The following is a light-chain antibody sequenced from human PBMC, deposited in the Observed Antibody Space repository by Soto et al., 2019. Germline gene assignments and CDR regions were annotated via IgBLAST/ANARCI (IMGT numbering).Light chain of an antibody. CDR1: QSVGRNY. CDR3: QQYASSPLT. Sequence: EIVLTQSPGTLSVSPGEKATLSCRASQSVGRNYLARYQQKPGQAPRLLIYTASSRATGIPDRFSGSGSGTDFTLTISRLEPEDFAVYYCQQYASSPLTFGGGTKVETK. J-gene: IGKJ4*01. V-gene: IGKV3-20*01. CDR2: TAS.